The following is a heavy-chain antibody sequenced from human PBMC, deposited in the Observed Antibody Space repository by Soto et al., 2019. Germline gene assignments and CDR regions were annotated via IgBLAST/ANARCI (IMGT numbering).Heavy chain of an antibody. CDR1: GYSFTSYW. CDR3: ARQTRTRYYYYYGMDV. Sequence: GESLKISCKGSGYSFTSYWIGWVRQMPGKGLEWMGIIYPGDSDTRYSPSFQGQVTISADKSISTAYLQWSSLKASDTAMYYCARQTRTRYYYYYGMDVWGQGTTVTVSS. D-gene: IGHD2-2*01. CDR2: IYPGDSDT. V-gene: IGHV5-51*01. J-gene: IGHJ6*02.